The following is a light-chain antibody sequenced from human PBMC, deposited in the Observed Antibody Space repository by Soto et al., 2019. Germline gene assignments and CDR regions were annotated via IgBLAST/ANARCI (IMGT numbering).Light chain of an antibody. CDR2: DVS. J-gene: IGLJ3*02. CDR1: NSDVGAYNY. CDR3: CSYAGSYPGV. Sequence: QSVLTQPRSVSGSPGQSVTTSCTGTNSDVGAYNYVSWYQQHPGKAPKLMLYDVSRRPSGVPDRFSGSKSGNTASLTISGFRAEDEADYYCCSYAGSYPGVFGGGTKLTVL. V-gene: IGLV2-11*01.